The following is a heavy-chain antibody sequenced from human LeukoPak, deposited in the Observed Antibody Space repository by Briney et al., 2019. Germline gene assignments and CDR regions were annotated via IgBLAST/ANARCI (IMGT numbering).Heavy chain of an antibody. CDR2: IYPNNGAT. CDR1: GYTFTVTGWY. CDR3: ARDGPAQMVDFDY. V-gene: IGHV1-2*02. Sequence: EASVTVSFTASGYTFTVTGWYLYWLRQAPGKGLECLGWIYPNNGATAYAQKFQGRVAMTRDTSITTAYMELSRLRPDDTAVYYCARDGPAQMVDFDYWGQGTLVTVSS. J-gene: IGHJ4*02. D-gene: IGHD3-10*01.